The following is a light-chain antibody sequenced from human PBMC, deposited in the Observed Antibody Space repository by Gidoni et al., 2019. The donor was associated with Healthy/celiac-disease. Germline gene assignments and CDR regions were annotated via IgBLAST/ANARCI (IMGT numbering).Light chain of an antibody. CDR3: QQYGSSPHWT. J-gene: IGKJ1*01. V-gene: IGKV3-20*01. CDR2: GAS. CDR1: QSVSSSY. Sequence: EIVLTPSPGTLSLSPGERATLSCRDSQSVSSSYLAWYQQKPGQAPRLLIYGASSRATGIPDRFSGSGSGTDFTLTISRLEPEDFAVYYCQQYGSSPHWTFGQGTKVEIK.